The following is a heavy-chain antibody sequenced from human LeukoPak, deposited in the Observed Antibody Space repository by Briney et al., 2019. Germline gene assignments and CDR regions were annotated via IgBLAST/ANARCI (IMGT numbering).Heavy chain of an antibody. CDR3: ARDGIVPNYFDY. V-gene: IGHV3-48*04. Sequence: GGSLRLSCAASGFTFSSYGMNWVRQAPGKGLEWVSYISSSSITIYYAGSVKGRFTISRDNAKNSLYLQMNSLRAEDTAVYYCARDGIVPNYFDYWGQGTLVTVSS. J-gene: IGHJ4*02. CDR2: ISSSSITI. CDR1: GFTFSSYG. D-gene: IGHD1-26*01.